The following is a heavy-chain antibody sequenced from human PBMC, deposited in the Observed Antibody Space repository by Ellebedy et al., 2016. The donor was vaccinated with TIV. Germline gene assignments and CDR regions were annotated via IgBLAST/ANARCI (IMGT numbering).Heavy chain of an antibody. D-gene: IGHD3-10*01. CDR1: GYSFTNYW. CDR2: IYPGDSDT. CDR3: ARFISWFDP. J-gene: IGHJ5*02. V-gene: IGHV5-51*01. Sequence: GESLKISCRASGYSFTNYWIGWVRQMPGKGLEWIGIIYPGDSDTRYSPSFQGQVTISADKSIGTAYLQWSSLKASDTAVYYCARFISWFDPWGQGTLVTVSS.